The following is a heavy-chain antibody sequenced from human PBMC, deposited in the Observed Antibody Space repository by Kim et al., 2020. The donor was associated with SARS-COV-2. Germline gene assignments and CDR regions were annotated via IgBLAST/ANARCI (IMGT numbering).Heavy chain of an antibody. Sequence: SETLSLTCTVSGDSISSSSYYWNWFRQPAGKGLEWIGRIYTSANTNYNPSLKSRVTISVDTSKNQFSLKLSSVTAADTAVYYCASERRRGIAAFDCWGQGTLVTVSS. CDR3: ASERRRGIAAFDC. V-gene: IGHV4-61*02. CDR1: GDSISSSSYY. D-gene: IGHD6-13*01. J-gene: IGHJ4*02. CDR2: IYTSANT.